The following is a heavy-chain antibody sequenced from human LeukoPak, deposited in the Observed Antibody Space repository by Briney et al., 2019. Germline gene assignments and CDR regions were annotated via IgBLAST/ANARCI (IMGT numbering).Heavy chain of an antibody. V-gene: IGHV4-59*01. CDR1: GGSISSYY. D-gene: IGHD5-18*01. J-gene: IGHJ4*02. CDR3: ARGDRRRGYSYGNFDY. Sequence: SETLSLTCTASGGSISSYYWSWLRQPPGKGLEWVGNIYYSGSTNYNPSLKSRVTRSVDPSKNQFSLKLSSVTAADTAVYYCARGDRRRGYSYGNFDYWGQGTLVTVSS. CDR2: IYYSGST.